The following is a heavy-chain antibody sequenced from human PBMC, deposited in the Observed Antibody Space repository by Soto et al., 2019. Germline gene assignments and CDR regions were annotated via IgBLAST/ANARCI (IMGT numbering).Heavy chain of an antibody. CDR2: ISSSSST. CDR3: ARSLLKQQLVPYYGMDV. J-gene: IGHJ6*02. D-gene: IGHD6-13*01. Sequence: GGSLRLSCAASGFTVSSNYMSWVRQAPGKGVEWASIISSSSSTYYADSVKGRFTISRDNAKNTLYLQMNSLRAEDTAVYYCARSLLKQQLVPYYGMDVWGQGTTVTVSS. CDR1: GFTVSSNY. V-gene: IGHV3-53*01.